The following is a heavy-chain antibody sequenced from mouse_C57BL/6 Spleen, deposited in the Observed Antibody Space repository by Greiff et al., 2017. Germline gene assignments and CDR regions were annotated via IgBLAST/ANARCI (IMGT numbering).Heavy chain of an antibody. J-gene: IGHJ2*01. V-gene: IGHV5-17*01. CDR2: ISSGSSTI. Sequence: EVQLQESGGGLVKPGGSLKLSCAASGFTFSDYGMHWVRQAPEKGLEWVAYISSGSSTIYYADTVKGRFTISRDNAKNTLFLQMTSLRSEDTAMYYCARLTTGKYFDYWGQGTTLTVSS. CDR3: ARLTTGKYFDY. D-gene: IGHD4-1*02. CDR1: GFTFSDYG.